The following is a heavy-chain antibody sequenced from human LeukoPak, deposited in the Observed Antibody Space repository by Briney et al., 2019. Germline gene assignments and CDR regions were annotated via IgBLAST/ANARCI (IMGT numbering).Heavy chain of an antibody. V-gene: IGHV1-8*01. CDR2: MNPNSGDT. J-gene: IGHJ4*02. CDR3: ARGPPESTNSDY. Sequence: GASVKVSCKASGYTFTNYDINWVRQDSGQGLEWMGWMNPNSGDTGYAQKFQGRVTMTRNTSISTAYMELSSLRSEDTAVYYCARGPPESTNSDYWGQGTLVTVSS. CDR1: GYTFTNYD.